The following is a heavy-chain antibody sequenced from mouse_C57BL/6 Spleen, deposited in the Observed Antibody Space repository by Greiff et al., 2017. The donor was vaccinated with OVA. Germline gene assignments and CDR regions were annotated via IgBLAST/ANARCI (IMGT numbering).Heavy chain of an antibody. CDR3: ARWYDGSSYNFDY. CDR1: GYTFTSYW. CDR2: IDPSDSET. D-gene: IGHD1-1*01. J-gene: IGHJ2*01. Sequence: QVQLQQPGAELVRPGSSVKLSCKASGYTFTSYWMHWVKQRPIQGLEWIGNIDPSDSETHYNQKFKDKATLTVDKSSSTAYMQLSSLTSEDSAVYYCARWYDGSSYNFDYWGQGTTLTVSS. V-gene: IGHV1-52*01.